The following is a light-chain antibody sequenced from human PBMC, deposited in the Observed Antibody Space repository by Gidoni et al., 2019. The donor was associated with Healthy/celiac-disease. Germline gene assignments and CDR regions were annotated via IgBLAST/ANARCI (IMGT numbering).Light chain of an antibody. J-gene: IGKJ2*01. CDR1: QSISWW. Sequence: DIQMTQSPSTLSASVGDRVTITCRASQSISWWLAWYQQKPGKAPKLLIYKASNLEGGVPSGFSGSGSGTEFTLTISSLQPDDFATYYCQQYNSSPYTFGQGTKLELK. CDR3: QQYNSSPYT. CDR2: KAS. V-gene: IGKV1-5*03.